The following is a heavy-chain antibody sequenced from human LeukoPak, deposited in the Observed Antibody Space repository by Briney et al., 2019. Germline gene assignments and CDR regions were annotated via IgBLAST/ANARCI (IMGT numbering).Heavy chain of an antibody. CDR2: IYYSGST. J-gene: IGHJ4*02. D-gene: IGHD5-12*01. V-gene: IGHV4-39*01. Sequence: SETLSLTCTVSGGSISSSSYYWGWIRQPPGKGLEWIGSIYYSGSTYYNPSLKSRVIISVDTSKNQFSLKLSSVTAADTAVYYCARQSGYENNFDYWGQGTLVTVSS. CDR3: ARQSGYENNFDY. CDR1: GGSISSSSYY.